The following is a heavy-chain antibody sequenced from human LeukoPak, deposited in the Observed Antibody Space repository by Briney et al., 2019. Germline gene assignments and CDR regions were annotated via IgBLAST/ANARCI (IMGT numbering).Heavy chain of an antibody. CDR2: ISSSGSTI. Sequence: GGSLRLSCAASGFTFSSYEMNWVRQAPGKGLEWVSYISSSGSTIYYADSVKGRFTISRDNAKNSLYLQMNSLRAEGTAVYYCARRSSSSYYYYYYMDVWGKGTTVTVSS. J-gene: IGHJ6*03. CDR1: GFTFSSYE. D-gene: IGHD6-13*01. CDR3: ARRSSSSYYYYYYMDV. V-gene: IGHV3-48*03.